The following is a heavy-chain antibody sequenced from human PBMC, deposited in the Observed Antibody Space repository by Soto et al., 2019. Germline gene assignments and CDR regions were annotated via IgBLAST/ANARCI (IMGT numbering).Heavy chain of an antibody. J-gene: IGHJ4*02. CDR1: GGTFGSHG. D-gene: IGHD5-18*01. Sequence: QVQLVQSGAEVKKPGSSVKVSCKASGGTFGSHGVAWVRQAPGQGLEWMGGFIATLGTPTYAKKVQGRATITADESLTSSYLELRSLRSEDTAVYFCARGAMAKFDYWGQGTVVTVSS. CDR2: FIATLGTP. CDR3: ARGAMAKFDY. V-gene: IGHV1-69*01.